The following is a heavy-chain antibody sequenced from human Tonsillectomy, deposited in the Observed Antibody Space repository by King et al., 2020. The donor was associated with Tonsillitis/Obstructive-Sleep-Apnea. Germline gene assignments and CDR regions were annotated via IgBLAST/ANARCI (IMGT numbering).Heavy chain of an antibody. D-gene: IGHD3-22*01. V-gene: IGHV4-59*01. Sequence: QLQESGPGLVKPSETLSLTCTVSGGSISSYYWSWIRQPPGKGLEWIGYIYYSGSTNYNPSLKSRVTISVDTSKNQFSLKLSSVTAAATAVYYCARDGGDYYASSGYSYPSFDYWGQGTLVTVSS. CDR2: IYYSGST. CDR1: GGSISSYY. J-gene: IGHJ4*02. CDR3: ARDGGDYYASSGYSYPSFDY.